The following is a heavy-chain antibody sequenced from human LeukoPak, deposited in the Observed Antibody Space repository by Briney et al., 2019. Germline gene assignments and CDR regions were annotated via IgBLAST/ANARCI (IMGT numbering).Heavy chain of an antibody. CDR3: ARVRDGYNLGAFDI. V-gene: IGHV4-61*02. CDR1: GGSISSGSYY. J-gene: IGHJ3*02. Sequence: SETLSLTCTVSGGSISSGSYYWSWIRQPAGKGLEWIGRIYTSGSTNYNPSLKSRVTISVDTSKNQFSLKLSSVTAADTAVYYCARVRDGYNLGAFDIWGQGTMVTVSS. CDR2: IYTSGST. D-gene: IGHD5-24*01.